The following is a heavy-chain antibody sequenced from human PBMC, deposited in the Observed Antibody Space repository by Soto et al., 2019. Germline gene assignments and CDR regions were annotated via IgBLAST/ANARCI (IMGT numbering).Heavy chain of an antibody. CDR1: CYTFTSYG. V-gene: IGHV1-18*01. J-gene: IGHJ4*02. CDR2: ISAYNGNT. D-gene: IGHD5-12*01. Sequence: SVKVSFKTSCYTFTSYGISWVRQAPVQGLEWMGWISAYNGNTNYAQKLQGRVTMTTDTSTSTAYMELRSLRSDDTAVYYCARGGYSGYDTLPYDYWGQGTMVTVSS. CDR3: ARGGYSGYDTLPYDY.